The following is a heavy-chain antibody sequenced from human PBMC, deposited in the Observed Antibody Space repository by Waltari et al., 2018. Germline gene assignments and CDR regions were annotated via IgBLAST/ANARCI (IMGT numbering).Heavy chain of an antibody. Sequence: EVQLVESGGGLVQPGGALRRSCAASGFTFSGSSMHWVRQASGKGLEWVGRIRSKANSYATAYAASVKGRFTISRDDSKNTAYLQMNSLKTEDTAVYYCTSPGVATFDYWGQGTLVTVSS. CDR2: IRSKANSYAT. D-gene: IGHD5-12*01. CDR3: TSPGVATFDY. V-gene: IGHV3-73*02. J-gene: IGHJ4*02. CDR1: GFTFSGSS.